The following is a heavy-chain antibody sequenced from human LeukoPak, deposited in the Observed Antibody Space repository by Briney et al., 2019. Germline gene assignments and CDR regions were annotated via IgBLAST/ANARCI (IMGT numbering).Heavy chain of an antibody. J-gene: IGHJ3*02. CDR2: INPNSGGT. CDR1: GYTFTAGYY. Sequence: ASVKVSCKASGYTFTAGYYMHWVRQAPGQGLEWMGWINPNSGGTNYAQKFQGRVTMTRDTSISTAYMGLSRLRSDDTAVYYCARGRRHYDSSAYYYEGDAFDIWGQGTMVTVSS. D-gene: IGHD3-22*01. V-gene: IGHV1-2*02. CDR3: ARGRRHYDSSAYYYEGDAFDI.